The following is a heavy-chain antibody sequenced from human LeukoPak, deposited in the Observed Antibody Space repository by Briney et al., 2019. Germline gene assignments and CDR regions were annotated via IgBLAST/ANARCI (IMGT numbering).Heavy chain of an antibody. Sequence: GGSLRLSCAASGFTFSSYSMNWVRQAPGKGLEWVSSISSSSSYIYYADSVKGRFTISRDNAKNSLYLQMNSLRAEDTAVYYCAREWELLSYFDYWGQGALVTVSS. J-gene: IGHJ4*02. V-gene: IGHV3-21*01. CDR1: GFTFSSYS. D-gene: IGHD1-26*01. CDR3: AREWELLSYFDY. CDR2: ISSSSSYI.